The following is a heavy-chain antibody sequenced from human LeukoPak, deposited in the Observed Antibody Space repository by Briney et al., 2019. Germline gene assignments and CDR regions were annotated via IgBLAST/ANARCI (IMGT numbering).Heavy chain of an antibody. V-gene: IGHV4-39*07. Sequence: SETLSLTCTVSGGSISSSSYYWGWIRQPPGKGLEWIGSIYYSGSTYYNPSLKSRVTISVDTSKNQFSLKLSSVTAADTAVYYCARDTVTTPFDPWGKGTTVTVSS. CDR2: IYYSGST. CDR3: ARDTVTTPFDP. D-gene: IGHD4-17*01. CDR1: GGSISSSSYY. J-gene: IGHJ6*04.